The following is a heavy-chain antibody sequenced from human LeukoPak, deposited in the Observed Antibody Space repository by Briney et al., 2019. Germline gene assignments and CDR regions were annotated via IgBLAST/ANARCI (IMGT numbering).Heavy chain of an antibody. CDR2: INHSGST. CDR1: GGSFSGYY. D-gene: IGHD3-22*01. V-gene: IGHV4-34*01. CDR3: ARGARYYYDSSGYSLNFDY. J-gene: IGHJ4*02. Sequence: PSETLSLTCAVYGGSFSGYYWSWIRQPPGKGLEWIGEINHSGSTNYNPSLKSRVTISVDTSKNQFSLKLSSVTAADMAVYYCARGARYYYDSSGYSLNFDYWGQGTLVTVSS.